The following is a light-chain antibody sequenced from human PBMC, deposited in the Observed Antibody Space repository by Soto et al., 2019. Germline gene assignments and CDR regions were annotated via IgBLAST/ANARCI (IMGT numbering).Light chain of an antibody. V-gene: IGKV3-20*01. CDR3: QQYGNSVRT. CDR1: QSVSNY. J-gene: IGKJ1*01. Sequence: IEMTQSPSTLSVSPGERATLSCRATQSVSNYLAWYQQKPGQAPRLLIYAASSRASGIPDRFSGSGSGTDFTLTISRLEPEDFAVYYCQQYGNSVRTFGQGTKVDIK. CDR2: AAS.